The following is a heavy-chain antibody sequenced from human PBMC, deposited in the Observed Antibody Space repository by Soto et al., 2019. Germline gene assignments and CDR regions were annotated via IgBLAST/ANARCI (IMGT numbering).Heavy chain of an antibody. J-gene: IGHJ6*02. D-gene: IGHD1-26*01. CDR2: IYYSGST. CDR3: ARDRGSGGRWEDSPPRPYYYYGMDV. CDR1: GGSISSGGYY. Sequence: PSETLSLTCTVSGGSISSGGYYWSCMRQHPGKGLEWIGYIYYSGSTYYNPSLKSRVTISVDTSKNQFSLKLSSVTAADTAVYYCARDRGSGGRWEDSPPRPYYYYGMDVWGQGTTVTVSS. V-gene: IGHV4-31*03.